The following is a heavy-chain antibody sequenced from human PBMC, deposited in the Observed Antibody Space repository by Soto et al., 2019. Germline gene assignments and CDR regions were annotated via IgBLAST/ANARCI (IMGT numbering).Heavy chain of an antibody. J-gene: IGHJ4*02. CDR2: ISYDGTKI. V-gene: IGHV3-30*18. D-gene: IGHD5-12*01. CDR1: GGTFSDYG. Sequence: GGSLRLSCAAAGGTFSDYGMHWVRQAPGKGLEWVAVISYDGTKIYYADSVKGRFTISRDSSENTLFLQMNSLRVEDTAVYYCAKDLSILATIKYFDSWGQGTLVTVS. CDR3: AKDLSILATIKYFDS.